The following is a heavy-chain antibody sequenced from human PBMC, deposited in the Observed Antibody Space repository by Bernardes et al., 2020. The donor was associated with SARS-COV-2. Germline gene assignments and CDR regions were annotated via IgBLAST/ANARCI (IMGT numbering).Heavy chain of an antibody. D-gene: IGHD1-1*01. V-gene: IGHV1-3*04. CDR2: INTGNGNT. J-gene: IGHJ6*04. Sequence: SVKVSCKASGNTFSTYAIHWVRQAPGQRLEWMGWINTGNGNTEYSQRFQGEVTITRDTSANTAYMELSSLKSEDTAVYFCASYKTGTRPNYYYSGIDVWGKGTSVTVSS. CDR1: GNTFSTYA. CDR3: ASYKTGTRPNYYYSGIDV.